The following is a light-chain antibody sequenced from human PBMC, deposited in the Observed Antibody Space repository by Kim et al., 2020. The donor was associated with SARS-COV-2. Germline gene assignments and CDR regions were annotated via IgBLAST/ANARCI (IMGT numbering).Light chain of an antibody. CDR1: SSNIGSNA. CDR2: NNN. CDR3: AAWDDSLNSRV. J-gene: IGLJ3*02. V-gene: IGLV1-44*01. Sequence: ELTQPPSASGAPGQRVTISCSGSSSNIGSNAVHWYQQLPGTAPKLLIYNNNQRPSGVPDRFSGSKSGTSASLAISGLQSEDEADYYCAAWDDSLNSRVFGGGTQLTVL.